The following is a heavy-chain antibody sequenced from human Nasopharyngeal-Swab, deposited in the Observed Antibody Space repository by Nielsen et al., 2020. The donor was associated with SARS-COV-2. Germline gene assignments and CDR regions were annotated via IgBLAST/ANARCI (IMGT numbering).Heavy chain of an antibody. J-gene: IGHJ4*02. CDR2: IYPGDSDT. CDR1: GYSFTSYW. V-gene: IGHV5-51*01. CDR3: ARLGITMVRGVSGGYYFDY. Sequence: GESLKISCKGSGYSFTSYWIGWVRQMPGKGLEWMGIIYPGDSDTRNSPSFQGQVTISADKSISTAYLQWSSLKASDTAMYYCARLGITMVRGVSGGYYFDYWGQGTLVTVSS. D-gene: IGHD3-10*01.